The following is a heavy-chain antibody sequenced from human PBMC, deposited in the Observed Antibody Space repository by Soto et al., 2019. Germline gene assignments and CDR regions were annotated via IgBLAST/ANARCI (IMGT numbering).Heavy chain of an antibody. CDR1: GGSISSSSYY. CDR2: IYYSGST. CDR3: ASRPGEGIDAPES. D-gene: IGHD3-10*01. Sequence: SETLSLTCTVSGGSISSSSYYWGWIRQPPGKGLEWIGSIYYSGSTYYNPSLKSRVTISVDTSKNQFSLKLSSVTAADTAVYYSASRPGEGIDAPESLCQGAMVDVSS. J-gene: IGHJ3*02. V-gene: IGHV4-39*01.